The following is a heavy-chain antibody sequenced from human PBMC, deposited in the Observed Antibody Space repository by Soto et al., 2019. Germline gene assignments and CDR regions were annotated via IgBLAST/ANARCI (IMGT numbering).Heavy chain of an antibody. D-gene: IGHD1-26*01. Sequence: PSETLSLTCTVSGGSISSSSYYWGWIRQPPGKGLEWIGSIYYSGSTYYNPSLKSRVTISVDTSKNQFSLKLSSVTAADTAVYYCARTAVYSGSYLIYGMDVWGQGTTVTVSS. CDR3: ARTAVYSGSYLIYGMDV. CDR1: GGSISSSSYY. CDR2: IYYSGST. V-gene: IGHV4-39*01. J-gene: IGHJ6*02.